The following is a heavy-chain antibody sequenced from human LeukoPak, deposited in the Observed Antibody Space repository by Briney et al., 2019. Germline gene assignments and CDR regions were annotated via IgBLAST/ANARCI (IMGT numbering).Heavy chain of an antibody. CDR3: ASRTMVRGPRDY. V-gene: IGHV4-34*01. CDR2: INHSGST. J-gene: IGHJ4*02. Sequence: SETLSLTCAVYGGSFSGYYWSWIRQPPGKGLEWIGEINHSGSTNYNPSLKSRVTISVDTSKNQFSLKLGSVTAADTAVYYCASRTMVRGPRDYWGQGTLVTVSS. D-gene: IGHD3-10*01. CDR1: GGSFSGYY.